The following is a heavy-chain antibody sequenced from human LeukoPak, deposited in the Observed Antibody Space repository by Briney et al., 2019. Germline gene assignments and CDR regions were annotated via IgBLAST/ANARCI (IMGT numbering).Heavy chain of an antibody. CDR3: AKLAKYFYGSETYYFFEH. D-gene: IGHD3-10*01. CDR1: GFSFTTYW. Sequence: GSLRLSCAASGFSFTTYWMGWVRQAPGKGLEWVANINQDGTEKYYVDSVRGRFTMSRDNTKNSLYLQMHSLRVEDTAVYYCAKLAKYFYGSETYYFFEHWGQGTPVTASS. V-gene: IGHV3-7*01. CDR2: INQDGTEK. J-gene: IGHJ4*02.